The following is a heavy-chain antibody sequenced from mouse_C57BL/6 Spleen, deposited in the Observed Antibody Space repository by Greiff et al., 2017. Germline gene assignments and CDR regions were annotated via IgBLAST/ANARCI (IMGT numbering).Heavy chain of an antibody. D-gene: IGHD1-1*01. CDR2: IYPGSGST. CDR3: AVYYYGSRAGGY. CDR1: GYTFTSYW. V-gene: IGHV1-55*01. Sequence: QVQLQQPGAELVKPGASVKMSCKASGYTFTSYWITWVKQRPGQGLEWIGDIYPGSGSTNYNEKFKSKATLTVDTSSSTAYMQLSSLTSEDSAVYYCAVYYYGSRAGGYWGQGTTLTVSS. J-gene: IGHJ2*01.